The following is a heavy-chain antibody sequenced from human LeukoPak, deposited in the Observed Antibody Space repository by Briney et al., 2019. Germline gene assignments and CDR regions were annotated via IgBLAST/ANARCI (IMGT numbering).Heavy chain of an antibody. CDR1: GFAFSGYY. D-gene: IGHD6-19*01. V-gene: IGHV1-2*02. CDR3: ARDNSGWYEFDP. CDR2: IHPASGDT. Sequence: ASVKVSCKASGFAFSGYYIHWVRQAPGQGLEWMGWIHPASGDTKYAQKFQGRVTMTRDTSISTAYMELSSLTSDDKSVYYCARDNSGWYEFDPSGQGTLVTVSS. J-gene: IGHJ5*02.